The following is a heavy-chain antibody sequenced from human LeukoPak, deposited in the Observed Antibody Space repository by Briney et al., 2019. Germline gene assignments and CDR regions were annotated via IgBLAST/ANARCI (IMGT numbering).Heavy chain of an antibody. J-gene: IGHJ1*01. V-gene: IGHV4-59*01. D-gene: IGHD3-9*01. Sequence: SETLSLTCTVSGGSISSYYWSWIRQPPGKGLEWIGYIYYSGSTNYNPSLKSRVTISVDTSKNQFSLKLSSVTAADTAVDYCARGGNDILTGYPSAEYFQHWGQGTLVTVSS. CDR3: ARGGNDILTGYPSAEYFQH. CDR1: GGSISSYY. CDR2: IYYSGST.